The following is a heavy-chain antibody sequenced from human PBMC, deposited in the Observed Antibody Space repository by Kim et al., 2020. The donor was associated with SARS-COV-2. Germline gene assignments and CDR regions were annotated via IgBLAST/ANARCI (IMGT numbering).Heavy chain of an antibody. V-gene: IGHV4-34*01. D-gene: IGHD3-10*01. CDR3: ALQPTYYYGSGSYRAYYYYGMDV. CDR1: GGSFSGYS. Sequence: SETLSLTCAVYGGSFSGYSWSWIRQPPGKGLEWIGEINHRGTTNYNPSLKSRVIISLDTSKNQFSLKLSSVTAADTAVYYCALQPTYYYGSGSYRAYYYYGMDVWGQGTTVTVSS. CDR2: INHRGTT. J-gene: IGHJ6*02.